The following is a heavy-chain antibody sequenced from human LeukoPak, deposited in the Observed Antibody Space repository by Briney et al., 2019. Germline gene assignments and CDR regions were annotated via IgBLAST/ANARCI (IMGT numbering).Heavy chain of an antibody. D-gene: IGHD2-21*02. CDR3: AKGRNPHIVVVTAQGPFDY. Sequence: GGSLLLSCAASGFTITTYAMSWVRQAPGKGLECVSTISGSGVGAYYADSVKGRFTISRDNSKNTLYLQMNSLRAEDTAVYYCAKGRNPHIVVVTAQGPFDYWGQGTLVTVSS. CDR1: GFTITTYA. V-gene: IGHV3-23*01. J-gene: IGHJ4*02. CDR2: ISGSGVGA.